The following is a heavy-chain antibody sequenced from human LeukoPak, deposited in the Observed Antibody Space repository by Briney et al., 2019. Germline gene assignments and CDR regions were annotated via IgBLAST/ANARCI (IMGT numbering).Heavy chain of an antibody. D-gene: IGHD3-3*01. J-gene: IGHJ4*02. V-gene: IGHV3-23*01. CDR3: AKPFGVVDY. Sequence: GGSLRFSCEAFGLPFSAYARSWVGQAQGKGLEWVSAISGSGGSTYYADSVKGRFTISRDNSKNTLYLQMNSLRAEDTAVYYCAKPFGVVDYWGQGTLVTVSS. CDR2: ISGSGGST. CDR1: GLPFSAYA.